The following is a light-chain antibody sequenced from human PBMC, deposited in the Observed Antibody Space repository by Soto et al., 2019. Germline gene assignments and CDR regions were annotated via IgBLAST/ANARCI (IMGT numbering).Light chain of an antibody. CDR3: AAWDDSLNAVV. Sequence: QSVLTQPPSVSGTPGHKVSISCSGSTSNLGGNTVNWYQQLPGTAPKLLIYTNNQRASGVPDRFSGSKSGTSASLAISDLRSEDEADFYCAAWDDSLNAVVFGGGTKLTVL. CDR2: TNN. V-gene: IGLV1-44*01. J-gene: IGLJ2*01. CDR1: TSNLGGNT.